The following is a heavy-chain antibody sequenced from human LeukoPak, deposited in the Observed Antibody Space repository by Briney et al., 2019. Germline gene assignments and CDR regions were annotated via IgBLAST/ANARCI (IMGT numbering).Heavy chain of an antibody. D-gene: IGHD3-3*01. Sequence: GASVKVSCKASGYTFTSYYMHWVRQAPGQGLEWMGIINPSGGSTSYAQKFQGRVTITTDESTSTAYMELSSLRSEDTAVYYCARVLGSTIFGVAAPDNWFDPWGQGTLVTVSS. CDR1: GYTFTSYY. V-gene: IGHV1-46*01. CDR3: ARVLGSTIFGVAAPDNWFDP. J-gene: IGHJ5*02. CDR2: INPSGGST.